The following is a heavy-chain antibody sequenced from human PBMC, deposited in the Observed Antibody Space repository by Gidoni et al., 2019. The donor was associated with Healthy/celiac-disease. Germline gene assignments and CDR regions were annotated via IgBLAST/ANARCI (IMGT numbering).Heavy chain of an antibody. J-gene: IGHJ3*02. CDR3: ARDLGDYGGNPNAFDI. D-gene: IGHD4-17*01. V-gene: IGHV4-61*02. CDR2: IYTSGST. CDR1: GGSISSGSYY. Sequence: QVQLQESGPGLVQPSQTLSLPCTVSGGSISSGSYYWSWIRQPAGKGLEWIGRIYTSGSTNYNPSLKSRVTISVDTSKNQFSLKLSSVTAADTAVYYCARDLGDYGGNPNAFDIWGQGTMVTVSS.